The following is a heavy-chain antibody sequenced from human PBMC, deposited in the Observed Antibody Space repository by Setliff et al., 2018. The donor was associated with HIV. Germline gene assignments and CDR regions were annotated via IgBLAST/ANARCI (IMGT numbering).Heavy chain of an antibody. CDR2: IIPVFGTA. CDR1: GGALSTYA. V-gene: IGHV1-69*13. CDR3: ARAAYYDSRDFSDYYYMDV. Sequence: SVKVSCKASGGALSTYAINWVRQAPGQGLEWVGGIIPVFGTANYAQKLEGRVTITADEFTSTAYMELSGLSSEDTAVYYCARAAYYDSRDFSDYYYMDVWGTG. J-gene: IGHJ6*03. D-gene: IGHD3-22*01.